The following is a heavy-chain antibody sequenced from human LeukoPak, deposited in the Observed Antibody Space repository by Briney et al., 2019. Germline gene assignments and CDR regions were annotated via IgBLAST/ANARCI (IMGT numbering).Heavy chain of an antibody. V-gene: IGHV3-48*03. CDR1: GFTFSSYE. J-gene: IGHJ4*02. D-gene: IGHD6-19*01. CDR3: ARGTSSGWPDYLDY. CDR2: ISSSGSTT. Sequence: GGSLRLSCVASGFTFSSYEMNWVRQAPGKGLEWVSYISSSGSTTYYADSVKGRFTISRDNARNTVYLQTNSLRPEDTAVYYCARGTSSGWPDYLDYWGQGTLVSVSS.